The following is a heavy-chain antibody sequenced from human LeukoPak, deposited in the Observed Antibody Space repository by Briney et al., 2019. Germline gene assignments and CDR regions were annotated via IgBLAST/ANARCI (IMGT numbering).Heavy chain of an antibody. CDR3: ARGAAAGKDLGAFDI. J-gene: IGHJ3*02. Sequence: ASVTVSCKASGYSFTSYAMNWVRQAPGQGLEWMGWINTNTGNPTYAQGFTGRFVFSLDTSVSTAYLQISSLKAEDTAVYYCARGAAAGKDLGAFDIWGQGTMVTVSS. D-gene: IGHD6-13*01. V-gene: IGHV7-4-1*02. CDR2: INTNTGNP. CDR1: GYSFTSYA.